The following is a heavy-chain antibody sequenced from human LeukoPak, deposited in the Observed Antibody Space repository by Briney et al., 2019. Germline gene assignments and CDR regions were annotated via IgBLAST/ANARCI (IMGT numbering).Heavy chain of an antibody. CDR3: VLSWFGESMGAFDV. CDR2: IPYDGSNR. CDR1: DFTISSYG. Sequence: GCSLIPSCAAADFTISSYGRRWGRKAAKNGLEWVAVIPYDGSNRYYADSVDGRFTISRDNSKNTLYLQMNSRRAEDTALYYCVLSWFGESMGAFDVCGQGKIVTVSS. D-gene: IGHD3-10*01. J-gene: IGHJ3*01. V-gene: IGHV3-30*03.